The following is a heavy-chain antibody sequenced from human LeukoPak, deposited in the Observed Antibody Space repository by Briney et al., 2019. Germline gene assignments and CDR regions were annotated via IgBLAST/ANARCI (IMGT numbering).Heavy chain of an antibody. CDR3: ARLRDYGSGTYYNDY. CDR2: IYTSGST. CDR1: GGSISSYY. D-gene: IGHD3-10*01. J-gene: IGHJ4*02. Sequence: PSETLSLTCTVSGGSISSYYWSWIRQPPGKGLEWIGYIYTSGSTNYNPSLKSRVTISVDTSKNQSSLKLSSVTAADTAVYYCARLRDYGSGTYYNDYWGQGTLVTVSS. V-gene: IGHV4-4*09.